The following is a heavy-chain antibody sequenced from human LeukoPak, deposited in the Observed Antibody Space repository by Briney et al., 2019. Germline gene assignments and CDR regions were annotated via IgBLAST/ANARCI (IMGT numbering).Heavy chain of an antibody. CDR3: ARLRTFDY. D-gene: IGHD1-14*01. V-gene: IGHV3-7*03. J-gene: IGHJ4*02. CDR2: IKQDGSEK. Sequence: GGSLRLSCAASGFTFSNYWMSWVRQAPGKGLEWVDNIKQDGSEKYYVGSVKGRFTISRDNADNSLYLQMNSLRAEDTAVYYCARLRTFDYWGQGTLVTVSS. CDR1: GFTFSNYW.